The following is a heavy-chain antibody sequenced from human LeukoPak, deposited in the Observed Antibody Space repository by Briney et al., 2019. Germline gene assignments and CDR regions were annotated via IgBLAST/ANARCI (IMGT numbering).Heavy chain of an antibody. D-gene: IGHD3-10*01. CDR3: ARDKGVY. CDR2: IYYSGST. J-gene: IGHJ4*02. Sequence: SETLSLTCTVSGGSISRYYWSWIRQPPGKGLEWIGYIYYSGSTDYNPSLKSRVTISVDTSKNQFSLKLSSVTAADTAVYYCARDKGVYWGQGTLVTVSS. V-gene: IGHV4-59*12. CDR1: GGSISRYY.